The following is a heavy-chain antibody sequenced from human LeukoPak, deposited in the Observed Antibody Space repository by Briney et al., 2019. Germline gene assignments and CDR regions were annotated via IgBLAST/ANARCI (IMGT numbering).Heavy chain of an antibody. Sequence: ASAKVSCKASGNTFTSYYMHWVRQAPGQGLEWMGIINPSGGSTSYAQKFQGRVTMTRDTSTSTVYMELSSLRSEDTAVYYCARDQEYCSSTSCSAFDIWGQGTMVTVSS. V-gene: IGHV1-46*01. D-gene: IGHD2-2*01. CDR1: GNTFTSYY. J-gene: IGHJ3*02. CDR2: INPSGGST. CDR3: ARDQEYCSSTSCSAFDI.